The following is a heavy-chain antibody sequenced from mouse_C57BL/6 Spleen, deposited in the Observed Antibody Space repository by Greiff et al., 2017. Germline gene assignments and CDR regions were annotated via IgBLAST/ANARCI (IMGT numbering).Heavy chain of an antibody. CDR1: GFTFSSYG. Sequence: EVMLVESGGDLVKPGGSLRLSCAASGFTFSSYGMSWVRQTPDQRLEWVVTISSGGSYTYYPDSVKGRFTISRDNTKNTMYLQMSSLKSEDTAMYYCAIQDDYRKDYFDDWGKGTTLTVYS. D-gene: IGHD2-13*01. J-gene: IGHJ2*01. CDR3: AIQDDYRKDYFDD. CDR2: ISSGGSYT. V-gene: IGHV5-6*01.